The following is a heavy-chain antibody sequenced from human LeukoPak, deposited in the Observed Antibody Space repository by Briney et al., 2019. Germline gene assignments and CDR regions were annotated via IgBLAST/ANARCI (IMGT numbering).Heavy chain of an antibody. CDR2: IYTSGSS. CDR1: GGSISSGRYY. CDR3: ARVVTYYYNSSGGFDY. Sequence: SQTLSLTCTVSGGSISSGRYYWSWIRQPAGKGLEWIGRIYTSGSSNYNPSLKSRVTISVATSKIQFSLKLSSVTAAAPAVYYCARVVTYYYNSSGGFDYWGQGTLVSVSS. D-gene: IGHD3-22*01. J-gene: IGHJ4*02. V-gene: IGHV4-61*02.